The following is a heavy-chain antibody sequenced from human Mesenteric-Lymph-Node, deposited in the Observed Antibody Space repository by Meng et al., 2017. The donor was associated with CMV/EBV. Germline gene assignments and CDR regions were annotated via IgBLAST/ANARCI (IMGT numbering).Heavy chain of an antibody. D-gene: IGHD6-19*01. CDR2: TYSGGST. CDR1: GFDVSGTY. V-gene: IGHV3-66*02. CDR3: ARGRIMAGSGWYKSAFDI. Sequence: LSLTCAASGFDVSGTYMSWVRQAPGKGLEWVSVTYSGGSTFYADSVKGRFTISRDNFKNTLYLEMNNVRAEDTALYYCARGRIMAGSGWYKSAFDIWGQGTMVTVSS. J-gene: IGHJ3*02.